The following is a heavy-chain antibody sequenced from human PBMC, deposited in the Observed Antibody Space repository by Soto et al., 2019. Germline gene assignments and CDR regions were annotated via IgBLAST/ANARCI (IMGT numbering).Heavy chain of an antibody. D-gene: IGHD2-2*01. J-gene: IGHJ4*02. Sequence: XETLCLTCAVSGCSISSYYWSWIRQPPGKGLEWIGYIYYSGSTNYNPSLKSRVTISVDTSKNQFSLKLSSVTAADTAVYYCASSYRYWGQGTLVTVSS. CDR3: ASSYRY. CDR1: GCSISSYY. V-gene: IGHV4-59*01. CDR2: IYYSGST.